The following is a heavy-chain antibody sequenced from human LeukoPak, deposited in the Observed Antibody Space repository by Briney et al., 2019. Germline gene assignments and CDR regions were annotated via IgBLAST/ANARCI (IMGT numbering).Heavy chain of an antibody. Sequence: GESLRLSCAASEFTFSNYGMHWVRQAPGKGLEWVAVISYDGTNKYYADSVKGRFTISRDNSKNTLYPQMNSLRAEDTAVYYCAKDYCGGDCHSFDYWGQGTLVTVSS. J-gene: IGHJ4*02. CDR1: EFTFSNYG. D-gene: IGHD2-21*02. CDR2: ISYDGTNK. CDR3: AKDYCGGDCHSFDY. V-gene: IGHV3-30*18.